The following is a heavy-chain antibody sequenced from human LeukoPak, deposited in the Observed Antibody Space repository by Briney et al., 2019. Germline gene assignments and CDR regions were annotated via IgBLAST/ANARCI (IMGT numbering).Heavy chain of an antibody. CDR2: VNGDGSST. V-gene: IGHV3-74*01. CDR1: GFTFSRYS. CDR3: ARDLGHQGYRWFDP. D-gene: IGHD1-1*01. J-gene: IGHJ5*02. Sequence: PGGSLRLSCAASGFTFSRYSMNWVRQAPGKGLMWVSHVNGDGSSTTYADSVKGRFTISRDNAKNTLYLQMNSLRAEDTAVYYCARDLGHQGYRWFDPWGQGTLVTVSS.